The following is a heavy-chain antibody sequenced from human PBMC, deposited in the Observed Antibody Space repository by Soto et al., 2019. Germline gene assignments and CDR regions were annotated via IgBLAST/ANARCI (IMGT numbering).Heavy chain of an antibody. CDR2: INPNSGGT. Sequence: ASVKVSCKASGYTFTGYYMHWVRQAPGQGLEWMGWINPNSGGTNYAQKFQGRVTMTRDTSISTAYKELSRLRSDDTAVYYCARVRTTVTTFDAFDIWGQGTVVTVSS. J-gene: IGHJ3*02. D-gene: IGHD4-17*01. CDR3: ARVRTTVTTFDAFDI. V-gene: IGHV1-2*02. CDR1: GYTFTGYY.